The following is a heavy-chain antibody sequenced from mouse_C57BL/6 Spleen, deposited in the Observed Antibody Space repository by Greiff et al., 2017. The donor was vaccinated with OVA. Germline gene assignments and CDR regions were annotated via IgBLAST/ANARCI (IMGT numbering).Heavy chain of an antibody. CDR2: IWRGGST. CDR3: AKEDDYDGLDY. J-gene: IGHJ2*01. CDR1: GFSLTSYG. V-gene: IGHV2-5*01. D-gene: IGHD2-4*01. Sequence: QVQLQQSGPGLVQPSQSLSITCTVSGFSLTSYGVHWVRQSPGKGLEWLGVIWRGGSTDYTADFMSRQSSTKDNSKSQVFIKMNSLQADDTAIYYFAKEDDYDGLDYWGQGTTLTVSS.